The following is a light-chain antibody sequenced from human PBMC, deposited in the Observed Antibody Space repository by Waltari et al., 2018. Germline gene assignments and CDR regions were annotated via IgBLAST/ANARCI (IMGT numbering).Light chain of an antibody. J-gene: IGKJ2*01. CDR2: AAS. Sequence: DIQMTQSPSSLSASVGDRVTITCRASQTISNYLTWYQQKPGKAPKVLISAASTLQSGVPSRFSGSRSGTDFTLIITSLQPEDFATYYCQQGYSVPYTFGQGTKLEIK. CDR3: QQGYSVPYT. CDR1: QTISNY. V-gene: IGKV1-39*01.